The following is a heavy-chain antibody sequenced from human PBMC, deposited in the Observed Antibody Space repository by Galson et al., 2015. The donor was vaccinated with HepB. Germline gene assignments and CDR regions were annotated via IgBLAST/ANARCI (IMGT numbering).Heavy chain of an antibody. D-gene: IGHD5-18*01. CDR3: ATSQPIGAFDI. V-gene: IGHV4-61*02. Sequence: TLSLTCTVSGGSISSGSYYWSWIRQPAGKGLEWIGRIYTSGSTNYNPSLKSRVTMSVDTSKNQFSLKLSSVTAADTAVYYCATSQPIGAFDIWGQGTMVTVSS. CDR2: IYTSGST. J-gene: IGHJ3*02. CDR1: GGSISSGSYY.